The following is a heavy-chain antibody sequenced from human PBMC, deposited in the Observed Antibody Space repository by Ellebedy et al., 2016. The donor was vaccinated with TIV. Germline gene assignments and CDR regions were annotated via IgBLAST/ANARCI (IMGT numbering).Heavy chain of an antibody. Sequence: GGSLTLSXVASGFTFSDAWMTWVRQAPGKGLEWVGRIKTEAEGGTAQYAAPLNGRFTISRDDSKNTLHLQMNSLKIEDTAVYYCARDRAPEGYGMDVWGQGTTVTVYS. CDR2: IKTEAEGGTA. J-gene: IGHJ6*01. D-gene: IGHD3-10*01. CDR1: GFTFSDAW. V-gene: IGHV3-15*01. CDR3: ARDRAPEGYGMDV.